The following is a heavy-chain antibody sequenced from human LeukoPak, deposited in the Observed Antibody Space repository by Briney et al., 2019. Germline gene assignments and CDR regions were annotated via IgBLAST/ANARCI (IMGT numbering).Heavy chain of an antibody. CDR2: IWYDGSNK. V-gene: IGHV3-33*01. CDR1: GFTFSSYG. J-gene: IGHJ4*02. CDR3: ARAFIGGYYVADF. Sequence: GGSLRLSCAASGFTFSSYGMHWVRQAPGKGLEWVAVIWYDGSNKYYADSVKGRFTISRDNSKNTLYLQMNSLRAEDTAVYYCARAFIGGYYVADFWGRGTLVTVSS. D-gene: IGHD1-26*01.